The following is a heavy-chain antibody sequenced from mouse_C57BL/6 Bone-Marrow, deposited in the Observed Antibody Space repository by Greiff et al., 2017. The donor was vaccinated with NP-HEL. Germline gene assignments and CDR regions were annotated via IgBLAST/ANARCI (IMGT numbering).Heavy chain of an antibody. D-gene: IGHD1-1*01. J-gene: IGHJ3*01. V-gene: IGHV3-6*01. CDR3: ARDQDYGSSPWFAY. CDR1: GYSITSGYY. Sequence: EVKLVESGPGLVKPSQSLSLTCSVTGYSITSGYYWNWIRQFPGNKLEWMGYISYDGSNNYNPSLKNRISITRDTSKNQFFLKLNSVTTEDTATYYCARDQDYGSSPWFAYWGQGTLVTVSA. CDR2: ISYDGSN.